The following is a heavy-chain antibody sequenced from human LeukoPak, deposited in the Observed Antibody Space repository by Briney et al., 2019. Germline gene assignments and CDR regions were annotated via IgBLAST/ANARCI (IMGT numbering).Heavy chain of an antibody. D-gene: IGHD2-15*01. V-gene: IGHV1-2*02. CDR3: ARTEGYCSGGGCYRNCFDP. J-gene: IGHJ5*02. Sequence: ASVKVSCKASGGTFTSYAISWGRHAPGQGLEWMGWINPNSGGTNYAQKFQGRVTMTTDTSISTAYMELSRLRSDDTAVYYCARTEGYCSGGGCYRNCFDPWGQGTLVTVSS. CDR1: GGTFTSYA. CDR2: INPNSGGT.